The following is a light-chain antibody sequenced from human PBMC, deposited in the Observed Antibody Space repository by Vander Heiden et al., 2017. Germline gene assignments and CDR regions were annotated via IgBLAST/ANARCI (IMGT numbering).Light chain of an antibody. CDR3: QQSDSTPIT. V-gene: IGKV1-39*01. CDR2: AAS. J-gene: IGKJ5*01. Sequence: DIQMTQSPSSLSASVGDRVTITCRASQSISSYLNWYQQKPGKAPKLLIYAASSLQSGVPSRFRRSRSGTDFTLTISRLQPEDFATYYCQQSDSTPITFGQGTRMEIK. CDR1: QSISSY.